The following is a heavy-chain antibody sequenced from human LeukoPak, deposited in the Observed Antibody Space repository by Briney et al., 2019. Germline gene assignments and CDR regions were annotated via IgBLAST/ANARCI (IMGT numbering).Heavy chain of an antibody. CDR2: IYYSGST. CDR1: GGSISSSSYY. D-gene: IGHD3-10*01. V-gene: IGHV4-39*07. CDR3: ARVPYYYGSGSQGYYFDY. Sequence: KPSETLSLTCTVSGGSISSSSYYWGWIRQPPGKGLEWIGSIYYSGSTYYNPSLKSRVTISVDTSKNQFSLKLSSVTAADTAVYYCARVPYYYGSGSQGYYFDYWGQGTLVTVSS. J-gene: IGHJ4*02.